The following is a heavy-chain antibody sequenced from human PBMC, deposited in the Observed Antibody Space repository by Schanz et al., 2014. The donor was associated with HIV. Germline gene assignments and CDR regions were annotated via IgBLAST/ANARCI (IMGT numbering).Heavy chain of an antibody. J-gene: IGHJ3*02. V-gene: IGHV3-33*05. D-gene: IGHD3-16*01. Sequence: QVQLVESGGGVVQPGRSLGLSCAASGFTFSTYGMHWVRQAPGKGLEWVAVISSDGSEEYFADSVKGRFTISRDNSKKTLYLQMNSLRAEDTAVYYCAKTTWGRRVDAFDIWGQGTMVTVSS. CDR2: ISSDGSEE. CDR3: AKTTWGRRVDAFDI. CDR1: GFTFSTYG.